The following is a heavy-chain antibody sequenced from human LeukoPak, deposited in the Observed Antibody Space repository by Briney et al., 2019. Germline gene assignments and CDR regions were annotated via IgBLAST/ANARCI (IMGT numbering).Heavy chain of an antibody. J-gene: IGHJ4*02. Sequence: GGSLRLSCAASGFTFSSYAMHWVRQAPGKGLEWMAVISYDGSNKYYADSVKGRFTISRDNSKNTLYLQMNSLRAEDTAVYYCARVFNYGSGSYSFDYWGQGTLVTVSS. D-gene: IGHD3-10*01. CDR2: ISYDGSNK. CDR3: ARVFNYGSGSYSFDY. V-gene: IGHV3-30*04. CDR1: GFTFSSYA.